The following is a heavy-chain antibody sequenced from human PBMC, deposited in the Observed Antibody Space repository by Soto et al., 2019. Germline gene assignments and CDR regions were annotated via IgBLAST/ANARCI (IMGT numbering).Heavy chain of an antibody. CDR3: VRHNYYSNHYYYGMDV. J-gene: IGHJ6*02. CDR1: GGSVTISNW. Sequence: SETLSLTCAVSGGSVTISNWWSWVRQPPGKGLEWSGEVHHTGSTYHNPSLRSRVTFSVDIANNQFTLKLSSLTAADTAVYYCVRHNYYSNHYYYGMDVWGHGTAVTVSS. D-gene: IGHD4-4*01. V-gene: IGHV4-4*02. CDR2: VHHTGST.